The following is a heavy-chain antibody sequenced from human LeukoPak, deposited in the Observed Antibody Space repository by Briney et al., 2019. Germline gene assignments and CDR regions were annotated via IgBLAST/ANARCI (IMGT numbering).Heavy chain of an antibody. V-gene: IGHV3-23*01. CDR2: ISGRGGST. CDR3: AKGYLVSSWHTFDY. Sequence: PGGSLRLSCAASGFTFSSYAMSWVRQAPGKGRGWGSAISGRGGSTYYADSVRGGFTLSRDNSKNTLCLQMNTLRAEDTAVYYCAKGYLVSSWHTFDYWGQGPLVTVPS. J-gene: IGHJ4*02. CDR1: GFTFSSYA. D-gene: IGHD6-13*01.